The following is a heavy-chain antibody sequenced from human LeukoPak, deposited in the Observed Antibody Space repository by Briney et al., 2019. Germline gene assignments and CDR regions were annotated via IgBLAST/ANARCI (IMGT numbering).Heavy chain of an antibody. J-gene: IGHJ3*02. V-gene: IGHV4-34*01. D-gene: IGHD6-13*01. Sequence: SETLSLTCAVYGGSFSGYYWSWIRQPPGKGLEWIGKINHSGSTNYNPSLKSRVIISVDTSKNQFSLKLSSVTAADTAVYYCARGWGGSRSNYAFDIWGQGTMVTVSS. CDR3: ARGWGGSRSNYAFDI. CDR1: GGSFSGYY. CDR2: INHSGST.